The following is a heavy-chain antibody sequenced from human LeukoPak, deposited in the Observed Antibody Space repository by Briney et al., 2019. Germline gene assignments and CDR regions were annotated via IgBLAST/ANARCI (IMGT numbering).Heavy chain of an antibody. CDR2: ITSRGDAT. J-gene: IGHJ6*02. CDR3: AKDKAAMAPHGMDV. V-gene: IGHV3-23*01. CDR1: GFTFSSYA. D-gene: IGHD5-18*01. Sequence: PGGSLRLSCAASGFTFSSYAMNWVRQAPGKGLEWVSLITSRGDATYYADSVKGRFTISRDNSKNTLFLQMISLRAEDTAVYYCAKDKAAMAPHGMDVWGQGTTVTVSS.